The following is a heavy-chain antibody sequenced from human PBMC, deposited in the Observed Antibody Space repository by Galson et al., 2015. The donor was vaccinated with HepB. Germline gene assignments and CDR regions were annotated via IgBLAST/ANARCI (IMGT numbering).Heavy chain of an antibody. CDR3: ASEQQEEAVAGT. D-gene: IGHD6-19*01. J-gene: IGHJ4*02. Sequence: SLRLSCAASGFTFSSYSMNWVRQAPGKGLEWVSSISSSSSYIYYADSVKGRFTVSRDNAKNSLYLQMNSLRAEDTAVYYCASEQQEEAVAGTWGQGTLVTVSS. CDR1: GFTFSSYS. CDR2: ISSSSSYI. V-gene: IGHV3-21*01.